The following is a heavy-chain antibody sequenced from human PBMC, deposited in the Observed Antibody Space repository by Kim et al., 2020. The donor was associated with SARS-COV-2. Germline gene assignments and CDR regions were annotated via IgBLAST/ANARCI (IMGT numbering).Heavy chain of an antibody. J-gene: IGHJ4*02. CDR3: ARDSRKFDHYDFWSGHQGY. D-gene: IGHD3-3*01. V-gene: IGHV3-11*01. CDR2: ISSSGSTI. CDR1: GFTFSDYY. Sequence: GGSLRLSCAASGFTFSDYYMSWIRQAPGKGLEWVSYISSSGSTIYYADSVKGRFTISRDNAKNSLYLQMNSLRAEDTAVYYCARDSRKFDHYDFWSGHQGYWGQGTLVTVSS.